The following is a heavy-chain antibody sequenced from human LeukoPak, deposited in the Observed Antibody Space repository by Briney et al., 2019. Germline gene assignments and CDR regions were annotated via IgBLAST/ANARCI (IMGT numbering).Heavy chain of an antibody. CDR2: IYHSGST. D-gene: IGHD3-16*01. CDR1: GYSISSGYY. Sequence: KASETLSLTCTVSGYSISSGYYWGWIRQPPGKGLEWIGSIYHSGSTYYNPSLKSRVTISVDTSKNQFSLKLSSVTAADTAVYYCARSLTFTPGYMDVWGKGTTVTISS. J-gene: IGHJ6*03. V-gene: IGHV4-38-2*02. CDR3: ARSLTFTPGYMDV.